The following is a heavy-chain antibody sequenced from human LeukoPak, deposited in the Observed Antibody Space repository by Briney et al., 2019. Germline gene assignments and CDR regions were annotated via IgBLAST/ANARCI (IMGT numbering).Heavy chain of an antibody. CDR2: TYYRSTWYN. CDR1: GDSASSNSAA. V-gene: IGHV6-1*01. J-gene: IGHJ4*02. D-gene: IGHD6-13*01. Sequence: SQTLSLTCAISGDSASSNSAAWNWIRQSPSRGLEWLGRTYYRSTWYNDSAVSVKGLIAINPDTSKNQLSLQRNSVTPEVSAVYYCARAKGRSPLFEYWGQGTLVTVSS. CDR3: ARAKGRSPLFEY.